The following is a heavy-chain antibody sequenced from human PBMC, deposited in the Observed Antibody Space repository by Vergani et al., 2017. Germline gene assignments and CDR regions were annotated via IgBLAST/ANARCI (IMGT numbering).Heavy chain of an antibody. CDR3: ARRGGLWDGDYAHGYFDL. Sequence: EVQLVQSGAEVKKPGESLKISCKGSGYSFTSYWIGWVRQMPGKGLEWMGIIYPGDSDTRYSPSFQGQVTISADKSISTAYLQWSSLKASDTAMYYCARRGGLWDGDYAHGYFDLWGRGTLVTVSS. J-gene: IGHJ2*01. CDR1: GYSFTSYW. D-gene: IGHD4-17*01. V-gene: IGHV5-51*01. CDR2: IYPGDSDT.